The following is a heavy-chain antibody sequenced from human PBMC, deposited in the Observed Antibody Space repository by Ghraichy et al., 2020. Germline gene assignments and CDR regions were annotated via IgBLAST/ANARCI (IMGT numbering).Heavy chain of an antibody. CDR2: ISSSGSYI. D-gene: IGHD3-22*01. V-gene: IGHV3-21*01. CDR3: ASNYYDSSGYSSDAFDI. Sequence: GGSLRLSCAASGFTFGFTFSSYSMNWVRQAPGKGLEWVSSISSSGSYISYADSVKGRFTISRDNAKNSLYLQMNSLRAEDTAVYYCASNYYDSSGYSSDAFDIWGQGTMVTVSS. CDR1: GFTFGFTFSSYS. J-gene: IGHJ3*02.